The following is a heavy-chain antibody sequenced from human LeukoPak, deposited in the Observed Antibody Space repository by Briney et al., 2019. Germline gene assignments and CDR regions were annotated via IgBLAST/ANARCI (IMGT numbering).Heavy chain of an antibody. CDR2: ISSSSSTI. J-gene: IGHJ6*03. CDR3: ARVGCSSTSCYPGYYYYMDV. D-gene: IGHD2-2*01. V-gene: IGHV3-48*01. Sequence: GGSLRLSCAASGFTFSSYSMNWVRQAPGKGLEWVSYISSSSSTIYYADSVKGRFTISRDNAKNSLYLQMNSLRAEDTAVYYCARVGCSSTSCYPGYYYYMDVWGKGTTVTVSS. CDR1: GFTFSSYS.